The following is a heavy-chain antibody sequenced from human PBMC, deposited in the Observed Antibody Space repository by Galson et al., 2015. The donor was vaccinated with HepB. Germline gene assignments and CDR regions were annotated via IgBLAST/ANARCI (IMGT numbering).Heavy chain of an antibody. V-gene: IGHV2-5*02. CDR1: GFPLSTSGVG. CDR2: IYWDKDK. CDR3: AHRLLNYYGLGSYVY. Sequence: PALVKPTQTLTLTCTFSGFPLSTSGVGVGWINQPPVTPLEWLTLIYWDKDKRYSPSLKSRLTITKDTSKNQVVLTIPNMELVDTATYYCAHRLLNYYGLGSYVYWGQGTLVTVSS. D-gene: IGHD3-10*01. J-gene: IGHJ4*02.